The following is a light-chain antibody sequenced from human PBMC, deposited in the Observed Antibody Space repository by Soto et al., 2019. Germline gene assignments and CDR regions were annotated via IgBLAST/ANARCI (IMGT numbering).Light chain of an antibody. Sequence: QSVLTQPASVSGSPGQSITISCTGTSSDVGLYDYVSWYQQHPGKAPQLMIYAVSNRPSGVSNRFSASKSGNTASLFISGLQAEDEADYYCCSFTSITTYVFGTGTKVTVL. CDR3: CSFTSITTYV. J-gene: IGLJ1*01. CDR2: AVS. V-gene: IGLV2-14*01. CDR1: SSDVGLYDY.